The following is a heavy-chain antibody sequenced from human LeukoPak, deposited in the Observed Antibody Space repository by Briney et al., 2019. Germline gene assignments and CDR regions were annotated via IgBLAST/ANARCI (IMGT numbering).Heavy chain of an antibody. CDR3: ANLLGDYVPFDY. V-gene: IGHV3-23*01. Sequence: PGGPETSCAASGFTFSSYAMSWVRQAPGKGLEWVSAISGSGGSTYYADSVKGRFTISRDNSKNTLYLQMNSLRAEDTAVYYCANLLGDYVPFDYWGQGTLVTVSS. CDR1: GFTFSSYA. D-gene: IGHD4-17*01. J-gene: IGHJ4*02. CDR2: ISGSGGST.